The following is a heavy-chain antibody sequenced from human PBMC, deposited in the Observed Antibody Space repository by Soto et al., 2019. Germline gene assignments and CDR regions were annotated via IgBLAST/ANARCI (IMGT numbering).Heavy chain of an antibody. CDR1: GFTFSSYG. D-gene: IGHD6-19*01. CDR3: ANAGNSGWFDY. CDR2: ISYDGSNK. V-gene: IGHV3-30*18. J-gene: IGHJ4*02. Sequence: QVQLVESGGGVVQPGRSLRLSCAASGFTFSSYGMQWVRQAPGKGLEWVAVISYDGSNKYYAESVKGRFTISRYNSKNTLYLQMNSLRPEDTAVYYCANAGNSGWFDYWGPGTLGTVSS.